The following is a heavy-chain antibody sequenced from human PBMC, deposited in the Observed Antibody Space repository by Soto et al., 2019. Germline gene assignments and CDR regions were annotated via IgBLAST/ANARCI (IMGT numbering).Heavy chain of an antibody. J-gene: IGHJ4*02. V-gene: IGHV3-30-3*01. D-gene: IGHD6-19*01. Sequence: QVQLVESGGGVVQPGRSLRLSCAASGFTFSSYTMNWVRQAPGTGLEWVAVISYDVNIQYFADSVMGRFTISRDNSKNTLFLQMNSLRAADPAVYYCARTYSSGLGFDYWGQGTLVTVSS. CDR1: GFTFSSYT. CDR2: ISYDVNIQ. CDR3: ARTYSSGLGFDY.